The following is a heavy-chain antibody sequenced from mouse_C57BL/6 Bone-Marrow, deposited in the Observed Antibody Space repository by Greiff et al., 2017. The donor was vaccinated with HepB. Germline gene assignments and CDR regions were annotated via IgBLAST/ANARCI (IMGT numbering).Heavy chain of an antibody. CDR1: GYTFTDYN. D-gene: IGHD2-4*01. CDR2: INPNNGGT. V-gene: IGHV1-22*01. Sequence: VQLQQSGPELVKPGASVKMSCKASGYTFTDYNMHWVKQSHGKSLEWIGYINPNNGGTSYNQKFKGKAKLTVNKSSSTAYMELRSLTSEDSAVYYCARIEDYGYAMDYWGQGTSVTVSS. J-gene: IGHJ4*01. CDR3: ARIEDYGYAMDY.